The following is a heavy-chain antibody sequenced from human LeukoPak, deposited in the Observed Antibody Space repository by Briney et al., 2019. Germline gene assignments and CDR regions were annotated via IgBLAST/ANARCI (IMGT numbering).Heavy chain of an antibody. CDR2: IWYDGSKK. J-gene: IGHJ4*02. Sequence: QSGGSLRLSCAASGFTFNNYGFYWVRQAPGKGLEWVALIWYDGSKKLYTESVKGRFTISRDNSKNTVYLQMNSLRDEDTAVYYCARDSRQLGFDYWGQGTLVTVSS. CDR3: ARDSRQLGFDY. CDR1: GFTFNNYG. V-gene: IGHV3-33*07. D-gene: IGHD6-13*01.